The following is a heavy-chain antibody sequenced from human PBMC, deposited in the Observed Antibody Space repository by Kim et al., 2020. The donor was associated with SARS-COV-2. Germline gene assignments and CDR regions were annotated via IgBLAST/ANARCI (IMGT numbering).Heavy chain of an antibody. CDR3: ARPPIGSYYANYDY. J-gene: IGHJ4*02. D-gene: IGHD1-26*01. CDR1: GFTFSSYS. CDR2: ISSSSSTI. Sequence: GGSLRLSCAASGFTFSSYSMNWVRQAPGKGLEWVSYISSSSSTIYYADSVKGRLTISRDNAKNSLYLQMNSLRDEDTAVYYCARPPIGSYYANYDYWGQGTLVTVSS. V-gene: IGHV3-48*02.